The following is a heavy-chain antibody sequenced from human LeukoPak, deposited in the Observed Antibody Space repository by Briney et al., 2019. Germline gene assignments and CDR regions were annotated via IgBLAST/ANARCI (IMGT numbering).Heavy chain of an antibody. V-gene: IGHV4-39*01. CDR3: GRHKGGRGWFDP. CDR1: GGSISSSSYY. Sequence: PSETLSLTCTVSGGSISSSSYYWGWIRQPPGKGLEWIGSIYYSGSTYYNPSLKSRVTISVDTSKNQFSLKLSSVTAADTAVYYCGRHKGGRGWFDPWGQGTLVTVSS. D-gene: IGHD3-16*01. CDR2: IYYSGST. J-gene: IGHJ5*02.